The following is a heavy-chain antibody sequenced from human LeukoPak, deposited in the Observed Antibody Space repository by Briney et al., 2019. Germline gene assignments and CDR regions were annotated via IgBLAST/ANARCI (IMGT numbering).Heavy chain of an antibody. D-gene: IGHD3-9*01. Sequence: GASVKVSCEASGYTFTSYGISWVRQASGQGLEWMGWISAYNGNTNYAQKLQGRVTMTTDTSTSTAYMELRSLRSDDTAVYYCARVEIGLRYFDWLLPIDYWGQGTLVTVSS. CDR2: ISAYNGNT. V-gene: IGHV1-18*04. J-gene: IGHJ4*02. CDR1: GYTFTSYG. CDR3: ARVEIGLRYFDWLLPIDY.